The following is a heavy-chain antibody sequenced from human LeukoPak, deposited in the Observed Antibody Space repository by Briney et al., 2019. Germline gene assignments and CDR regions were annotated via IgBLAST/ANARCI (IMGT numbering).Heavy chain of an antibody. J-gene: IGHJ4*02. CDR2: IHPSGAL. CDR1: GGSFSGYY. D-gene: IGHD1-1*01. V-gene: IGHV4-34*01. Sequence: TSETLSLTCAVYGGSFSGYYWSWIRQSPGKGLEWIGEIHPSGALHYNPSLESRSNISPDTSMNQFSLKMSSVTIADTAVHYCARGTDPYKVAYWGPGTLVTVSS. CDR3: ARGTDPYKVAY.